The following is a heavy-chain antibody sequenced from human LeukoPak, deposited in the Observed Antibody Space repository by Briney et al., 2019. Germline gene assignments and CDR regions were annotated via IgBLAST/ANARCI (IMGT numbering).Heavy chain of an antibody. V-gene: IGHV1-46*01. CDR1: GYTFTSYY. D-gene: IGHD6-6*01. CDR3: ARDWPPLGTSSSSQYYFDY. CDR2: INPSGGST. J-gene: IGHJ4*02. Sequence: ASVKVSCKASGYTFTSYYMHWVRQAPGQGLEWMGIINPSGGSTSYAQKFQGRVTITADESTSTAYMELSSLRSEDTAVYYCARDWPPLGTSSSSQYYFDYWGQGTLVTVSS.